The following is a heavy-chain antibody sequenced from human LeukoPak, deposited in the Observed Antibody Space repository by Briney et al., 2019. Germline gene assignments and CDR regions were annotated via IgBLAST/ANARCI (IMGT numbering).Heavy chain of an antibody. V-gene: IGHV3-48*01. D-gene: IGHD3-10*01. CDR3: ARGWLHNSRTYYLFDH. J-gene: IGHJ4*02. Sequence: GGSLRLSRAASGFTFSSYGMTWVRQAPGKGLEWVSYISSSSTIYYADSVKGRFTISRDNAKNSLYLQLNSLRAEDTAVYYCARGWLHNSRTYYLFDHWGQGTLVTVSS. CDR2: ISSSSTI. CDR1: GFTFSSYG.